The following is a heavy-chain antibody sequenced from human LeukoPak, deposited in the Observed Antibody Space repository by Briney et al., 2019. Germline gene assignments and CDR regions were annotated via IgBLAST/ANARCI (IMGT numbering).Heavy chain of an antibody. J-gene: IGHJ4*02. CDR2: VSDTGRA. CDR1: IGSLNTYF. Sequence: PSETLSLTCAVSIGSLNTYFWTWVRQPAGKGLEWIGRVSDTGRAYYNPSLESRVTISLDTSKNQFSLKVTSVTAADTAVYYCARGKEMTRTSGYYSFDFWGQGTLVSVSS. D-gene: IGHD3-9*01. V-gene: IGHV4-4*07. CDR3: ARGKEMTRTSGYYSFDF.